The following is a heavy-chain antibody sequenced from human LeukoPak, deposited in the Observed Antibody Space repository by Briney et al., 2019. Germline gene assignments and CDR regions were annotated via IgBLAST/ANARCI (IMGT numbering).Heavy chain of an antibody. Sequence: SVKVSCKASGGTLSGYAISWVRQAPGQGLEWMGGTIPIAGTAYYAQQFQGRVTITADESTSTAYMELSSLRSEDTAVYYCARENSNYYYYGMDVWGQGTTVTVSS. CDR2: TIPIAGTA. CDR1: GGTLSGYA. CDR3: ARENSNYYYYGMDV. D-gene: IGHD4-11*01. V-gene: IGHV1-69*13. J-gene: IGHJ6*02.